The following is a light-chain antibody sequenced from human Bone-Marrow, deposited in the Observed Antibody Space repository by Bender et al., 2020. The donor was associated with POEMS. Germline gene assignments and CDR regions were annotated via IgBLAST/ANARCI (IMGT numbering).Light chain of an antibody. CDR3: SSYTGSNNLV. Sequence: QSALTQPASVSGSPGQSITISCTGTSSDIAIYDFVSWYQQHPGKAPTLMIFGVSERPSGVSHRFSGSKSGNTASLTISGLQAEDEADYYCSSYTGSNNLVFGGGTKLTVL. CDR2: GVS. V-gene: IGLV2-14*01. J-gene: IGLJ2*01. CDR1: SSDIAIYDF.